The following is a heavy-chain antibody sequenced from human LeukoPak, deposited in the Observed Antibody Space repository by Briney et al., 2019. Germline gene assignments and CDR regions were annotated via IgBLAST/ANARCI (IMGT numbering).Heavy chain of an antibody. D-gene: IGHD5-12*01. Sequence: ASVKVSCKASGYTFTGYYMHWVRQAPGQGLEWMGWINPNSGGTNYAQKFQGRVTMTRDTSISTAYMELSRLRSDDTAVYYCARGLDYSGYGLYFDYWGQGTLVTVSS. CDR2: INPNSGGT. CDR1: GYTFTGYY. CDR3: ARGLDYSGYGLYFDY. J-gene: IGHJ4*02. V-gene: IGHV1-2*02.